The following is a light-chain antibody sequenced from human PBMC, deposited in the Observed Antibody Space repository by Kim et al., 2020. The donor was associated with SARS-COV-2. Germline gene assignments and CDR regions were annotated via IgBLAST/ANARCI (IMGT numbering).Light chain of an antibody. Sequence: IPLPPSPSTLSASVGDRVSITCRASQTIVTWLAWYQQKPGKPPRLLIYLASSLDTGVPSRFSGSGYGTEFTLTISDLQPDDFATYYCQQYNSAPYSFGQGTKLEIK. V-gene: IGKV1-5*03. J-gene: IGKJ2*03. CDR2: LAS. CDR3: QQYNSAPYS. CDR1: QTIVTW.